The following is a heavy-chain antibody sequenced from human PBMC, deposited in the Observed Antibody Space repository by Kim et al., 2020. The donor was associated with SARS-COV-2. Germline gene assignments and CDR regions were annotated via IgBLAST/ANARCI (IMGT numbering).Heavy chain of an antibody. V-gene: IGHV4-39*01. J-gene: IGHJ5*02. CDR1: GGSISSSSYY. CDR2: IYYSGST. D-gene: IGHD6-13*01. CDR3: ARQGTGSSWYVGPAGGNWFDP. Sequence: SETLSLTCTVSGGSISSSSYYWGWIRQPPGKGLEWIGSIYYSGSTYYNPSLKSRVTISVDTSKNQFSLKLSSVTAADTAVYYCARQGTGSSWYVGPAGGNWFDPWGQGTLVTVSS.